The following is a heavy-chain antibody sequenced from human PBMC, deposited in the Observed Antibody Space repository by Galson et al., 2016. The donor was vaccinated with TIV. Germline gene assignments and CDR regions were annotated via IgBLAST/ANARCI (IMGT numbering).Heavy chain of an antibody. CDR1: GVTFSYFA. Sequence: SVKVSCKASGVTFSYFAFSWVRQAPGQGLECMGGIVPMFGTTNYAQKFQGRVTISADESTTTAYLELSSLRSEDTAVYYCARGRGIYDSSGYFLFDHWGQGTLVTVSS. V-gene: IGHV1-69*13. CDR2: IVPMFGTT. D-gene: IGHD3-22*01. J-gene: IGHJ5*02. CDR3: ARGRGIYDSSGYFLFDH.